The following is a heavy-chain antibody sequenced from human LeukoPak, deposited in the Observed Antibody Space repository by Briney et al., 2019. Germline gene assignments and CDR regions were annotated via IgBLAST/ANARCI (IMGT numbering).Heavy chain of an antibody. J-gene: IGHJ4*02. CDR1: GGSFSGYY. V-gene: IGHV4-34*01. CDR3: ARSTGPIDY. D-gene: IGHD1-1*01. CDR2: INHSGST. Sequence: SETLSLTCAVYGGSFSGYYRSWIRQPPGKGLEWIGEINHSGSTNYNPSLKSRVTISVDTSKNQFSLKLTSVTAADTAVYYCARSTGPIDYWGQGTLVTVSS.